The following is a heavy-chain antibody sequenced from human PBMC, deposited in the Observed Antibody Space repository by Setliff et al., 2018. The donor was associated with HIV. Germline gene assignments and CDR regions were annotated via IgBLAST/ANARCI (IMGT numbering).Heavy chain of an antibody. V-gene: IGHV3-23*01. CDR2: ISTSSNT. Sequence: GGSLRLSCVASGLPFSYAWLSWVRQAPGKGLEWVSSISTSSNTYYADSVKGRFTISRDNSKNMLYLQMSFLSAEDTAVYYCAADYDLLTGYFSDMGYWGQGILVTVSS. J-gene: IGHJ4*02. CDR3: AADYDLLTGYFSDMGY. D-gene: IGHD3-9*01. CDR1: GLPFSYA.